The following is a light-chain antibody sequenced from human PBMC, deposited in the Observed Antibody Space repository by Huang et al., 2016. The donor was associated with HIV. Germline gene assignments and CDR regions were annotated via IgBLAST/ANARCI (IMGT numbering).Light chain of an antibody. CDR1: QSLPNSNGYNY. CDR2: MGS. V-gene: IGKV2-28*01. CDR3: MQALQTSFT. Sequence: DIVMTQSPISLPVTPGQPASISCRSSQSLPNSNGYNYVDWYVQKPGQSPRLRNYMGSNRASGVPDRVSGSGSGTDFTLKISRVEAEDVGVYYCMQALQTSFTFGGGTKVEIK. J-gene: IGKJ4*01.